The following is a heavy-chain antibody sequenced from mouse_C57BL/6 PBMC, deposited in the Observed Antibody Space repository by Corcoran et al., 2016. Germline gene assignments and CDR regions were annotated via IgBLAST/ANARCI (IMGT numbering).Heavy chain of an antibody. J-gene: IGHJ2*01. CDR1: GYTFTTYG. Sequence: QIQLVQSGPELKKPGETVKISCKASGYTFTTYGMSWVKQAPGKGLKWMGWINTYSGVPTYADDFTGRFAFSLETSASTAYLQINNLKNEDTATYFCARSSSGPYYFDYWGQGTTLTVSS. V-gene: IGHV9-3*01. CDR2: INTYSGVP. D-gene: IGHD3-2*02. CDR3: ARSSSGPYYFDY.